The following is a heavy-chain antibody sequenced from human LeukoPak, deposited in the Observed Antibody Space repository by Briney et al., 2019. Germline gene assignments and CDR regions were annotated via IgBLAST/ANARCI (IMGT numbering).Heavy chain of an antibody. CDR2: IKHDGSEK. CDR3: ARITGIEAAGDN. J-gene: IGHJ4*02. D-gene: IGHD6-13*01. V-gene: IGHV3-7*04. Sequence: GGSLRLSCAASGFTFSTYWMSWVRQAPGRGLEWVANIKHDGSEKFYVDSVRGRFTISRDNAKNSLYLQLNSLRAEDTALYYCARITGIEAAGDNWGQGTLVTVSS. CDR1: GFTFSTYW.